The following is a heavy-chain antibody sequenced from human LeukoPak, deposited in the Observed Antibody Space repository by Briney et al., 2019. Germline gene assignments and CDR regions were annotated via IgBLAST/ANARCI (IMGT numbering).Heavy chain of an antibody. Sequence: PGRSLRLSCAASGFTFSNYGIHCVREAPGKGLEWGAVIWSDGIIKYYVDSVKGRFTISRDNSKNTLYLPMNSLRADDTAVYYCARSTYSSSSYYFDYWGQGSLVTVSS. V-gene: IGHV3-33*01. CDR3: ARSTYSSSSYYFDY. CDR1: GFTFSNYG. D-gene: IGHD6-13*01. CDR2: IWSDGIIK. J-gene: IGHJ4*02.